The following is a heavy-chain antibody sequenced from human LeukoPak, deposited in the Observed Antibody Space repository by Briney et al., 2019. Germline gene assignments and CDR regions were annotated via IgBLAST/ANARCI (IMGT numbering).Heavy chain of an antibody. Sequence: KSSETLSLTCTVSGGSISSYYWSWIRQPAGKGLEWIGYIRYSGRTSYNPSLKSRVTISIDTSKNLFSLKLRSVTTADTAIYYCARIPDDSGWPFDYWGQGTLVTVSS. CDR1: GGSISSYY. CDR2: IRYSGRT. V-gene: IGHV4-59*01. D-gene: IGHD6-19*01. J-gene: IGHJ4*02. CDR3: ARIPDDSGWPFDY.